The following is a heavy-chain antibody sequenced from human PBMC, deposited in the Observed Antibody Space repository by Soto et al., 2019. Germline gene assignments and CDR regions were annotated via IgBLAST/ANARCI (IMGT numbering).Heavy chain of an antibody. CDR1: GGSFSGYF. V-gene: IGHV4-34*09. Sequence: SSETLSLTCTVSGGSFSGYFWTWIRQPPGKGLEWLAEINHSGITNYNPSVESRVSMSVDTSKNQFSLRLYSVTAADTAVYYCARDCSVSWFHPCGQGTLVTVSS. J-gene: IGHJ5*02. CDR3: ARDCSVSWFHP. D-gene: IGHD2-15*01. CDR2: INHSGIT.